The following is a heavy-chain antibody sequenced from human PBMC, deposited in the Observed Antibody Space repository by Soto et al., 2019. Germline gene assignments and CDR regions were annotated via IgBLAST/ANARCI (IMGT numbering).Heavy chain of an antibody. D-gene: IGHD1-26*01. CDR2: VNEDGGEK. J-gene: IGHJ4*02. Sequence: EVQLVESGGGLVQPGGSLRLSCAASGFTFSSYYMSWVRQAQGKGLEWVANVNEDGGEKYYVDSVKGRFTVSRDNAENSLYLQMNSLRAEDTAVYYCAKRGGAGRDYWGQGTLVTVSS. CDR3: AKRGGAGRDY. V-gene: IGHV3-7*01. CDR1: GFTFSSYY.